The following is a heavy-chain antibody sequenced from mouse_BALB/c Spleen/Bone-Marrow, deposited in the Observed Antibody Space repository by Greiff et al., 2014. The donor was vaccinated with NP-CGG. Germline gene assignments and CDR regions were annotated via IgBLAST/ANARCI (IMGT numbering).Heavy chain of an antibody. J-gene: IGHJ2*01. D-gene: IGHD2-4*01. V-gene: IGHV5-6*01. CDR2: ISSGGSYT. CDR1: GFPFRRSG. CDR3: ARQTYYDYDGYFDY. Sequence: VKLMESGGALVTPGGSLKLSCAASGFPFRRSGLSWVRPTPAPRLAWFSTISSGGSYTYYPDSVKGRFTISRDNAKNTLYLQMSSLKSEDTAMYYCARQTYYDYDGYFDYWGQGTTLTVSS.